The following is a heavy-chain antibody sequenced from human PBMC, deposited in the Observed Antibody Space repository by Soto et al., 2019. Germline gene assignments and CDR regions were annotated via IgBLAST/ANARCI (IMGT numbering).Heavy chain of an antibody. CDR1: GFSFSTYG. CDR3: ARDNSDSGGYYYFDY. J-gene: IGHJ4*02. Sequence: PGGSLRLSCAASGFSFSTYGMHWVRQAPGKGLECVAVIWFDGSNKQYADSVRGRFTISRDNSKNTLYLQMNSLIVEDTAVYYYARDNSDSGGYYYFDYWGQGTLVTVSS. V-gene: IGHV3-33*01. CDR2: IWFDGSNK. D-gene: IGHD3-22*01.